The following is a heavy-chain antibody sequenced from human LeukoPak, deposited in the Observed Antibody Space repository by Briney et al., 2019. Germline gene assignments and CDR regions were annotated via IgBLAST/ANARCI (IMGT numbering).Heavy chain of an antibody. V-gene: IGHV3-30*02. D-gene: IGHD5-18*01. J-gene: IGHJ6*03. CDR3: AKLSGGYTYGLGAYYYYYYMDV. CDR2: IRSDGSIK. Sequence: GGSLRLSCAASGFTFSSYGMHWVRQAPGKGLEWVAFIRSDGSIKYYTESLKGRFTISRDNSKNTLYLQMNSLRAEDTAVYYCAKLSGGYTYGLGAYYYYYYMDVWGIGTTVTVSS. CDR1: GFTFSSYG.